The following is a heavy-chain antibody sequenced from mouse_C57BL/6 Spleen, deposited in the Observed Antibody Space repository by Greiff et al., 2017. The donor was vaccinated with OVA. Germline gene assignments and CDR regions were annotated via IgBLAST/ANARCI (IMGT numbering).Heavy chain of an antibody. CDR3: ARGRQLRLPFDY. CDR1: GYTFTSYW. V-gene: IGHV1-61*01. Sequence: VQLQQPGAELVRPGSSVKLSCKASGYTFTSYWMDWVKQRPGQGLEWIGNIYPSDSETHYNQKFKDKATLTVDKSSSTAYMQLSSLTSEDSAVYYCARGRQLRLPFDYWGQGTTLTVSS. CDR2: IYPSDSET. J-gene: IGHJ2*01. D-gene: IGHD3-2*02.